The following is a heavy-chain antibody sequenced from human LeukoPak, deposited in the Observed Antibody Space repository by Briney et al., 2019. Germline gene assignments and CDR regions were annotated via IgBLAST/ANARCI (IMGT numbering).Heavy chain of an antibody. Sequence: PAGSLTLSCAASGFTFSSYSMNWVRQAPGKGLEWIGCIRGSNSSTYYAHSLKGRVTISRDNAKNSAYVQMNSLRDEDTAVYYCASSYSFDYSGEGTLVTVSS. V-gene: IGHV3-48*02. CDR2: IRGSNSST. CDR3: ASSYSFDY. J-gene: IGHJ4*02. D-gene: IGHD2-21*01. CDR1: GFTFSSYS.